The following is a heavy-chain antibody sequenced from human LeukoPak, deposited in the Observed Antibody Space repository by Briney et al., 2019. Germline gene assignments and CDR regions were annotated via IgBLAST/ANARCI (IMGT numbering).Heavy chain of an antibody. V-gene: IGHV1-18*01. D-gene: IGHD3-9*01. CDR2: ISPDSGNT. Sequence: ASVRVSCKASGYTFTNYGISWVRQAPGQGLEWMGWISPDSGNTKYAQKLQDRATMTTDTSTSTAYMELRSLRSDDTAVYYCARVPSGGYDILTNYYYYYGMDVWGQGTTVTVSS. CDR3: ARVPSGGYDILTNYYYYYGMDV. J-gene: IGHJ6*02. CDR1: GYTFTNYG.